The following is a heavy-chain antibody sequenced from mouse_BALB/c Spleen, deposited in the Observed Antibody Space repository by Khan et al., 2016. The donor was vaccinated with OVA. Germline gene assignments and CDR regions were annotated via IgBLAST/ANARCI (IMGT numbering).Heavy chain of an antibody. Sequence: VQLQESGAELAKPGASVKMSCKASGYTFINYWIIWVKQRPGQGLEWIEYINPSNGYTEYNQNFKDKATLTADKSYSTAYMKLSSRTSEDSAVYYCARRGLRWDFDYWGQGTTLTVSS. V-gene: IGHV1-7*01. J-gene: IGHJ2*01. D-gene: IGHD1-1*01. CDR1: GYTFINYW. CDR2: INPSNGYT. CDR3: ARRGLRWDFDY.